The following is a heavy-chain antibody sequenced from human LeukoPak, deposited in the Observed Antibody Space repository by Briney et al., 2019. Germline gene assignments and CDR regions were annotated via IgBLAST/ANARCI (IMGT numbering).Heavy chain of an antibody. Sequence: SETLSLTCTVSGGSIRSNSYYWGWIRQPPGNGLEWIGNINYSGSTYYSPTLKSRVTISVDTSKNQFSLELSSVTAADTAVYYCARQDYYNSGRGFDPWGQGTLVTVSS. V-gene: IGHV4-39*01. CDR3: ARQDYYNSGRGFDP. CDR1: GGSIRSNSYY. J-gene: IGHJ5*02. D-gene: IGHD3-10*01. CDR2: INYSGST.